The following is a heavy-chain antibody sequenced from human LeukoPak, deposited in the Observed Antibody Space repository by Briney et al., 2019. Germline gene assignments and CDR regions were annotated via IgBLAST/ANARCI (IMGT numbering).Heavy chain of an antibody. Sequence: ASVKVSCKASGYTFTGYYMHWVRQAPGQGLEWMGWINPNSGGTNYAQKFQGRVTMTRDTSISTAYMELSRLRSDDTAVYYCARDLSLGLGAAGTTVKRFDPWGQGTLVTVSS. CDR1: GYTFTGYY. D-gene: IGHD3-16*01. CDR3: ARDLSLGLGAAGTTVKRFDP. V-gene: IGHV1-2*02. J-gene: IGHJ5*02. CDR2: INPNSGGT.